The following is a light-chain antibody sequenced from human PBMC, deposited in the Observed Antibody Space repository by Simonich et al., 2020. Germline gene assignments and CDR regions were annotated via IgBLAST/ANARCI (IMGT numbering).Light chain of an antibody. V-gene: IGLV2-14*01. J-gene: IGLJ2*01. CDR3: SSYTSSSVV. CDR2: YFS. Sequence: QSALTQPASVSGSPGQSITISCTGTSSDVGGYNYVSWYQKHPGKAPNLMIYYFSQRPSGVSTRFSGSKSGNTASLTISGLQAEDEADYYCSSYTSSSVVFGGGTKLTVL. CDR1: SSDVGGYNY.